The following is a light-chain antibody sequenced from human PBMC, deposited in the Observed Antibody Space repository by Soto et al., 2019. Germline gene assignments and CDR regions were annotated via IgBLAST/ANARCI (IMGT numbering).Light chain of an antibody. V-gene: IGKV1-39*01. CDR2: AAS. CDR3: QQSDHSPIYT. J-gene: IGKJ5*01. CDR1: QSIGTS. Sequence: DIQMTQSPSSLSASVGYRVTITCRASQSIGTSLNWYQQKPGEAPKLLIYAASSLQSGVPSRFSGSGSGTDFTLTISSLQPEDFATYYCQQSDHSPIYTFGQGTRLEIK.